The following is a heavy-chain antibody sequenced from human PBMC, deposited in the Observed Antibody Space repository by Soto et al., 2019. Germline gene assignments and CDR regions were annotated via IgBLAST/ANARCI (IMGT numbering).Heavy chain of an antibody. CDR1: GFTFSNAW. CDR3: TTDRWDFWSGPSGMDV. J-gene: IGHJ6*02. D-gene: IGHD3-3*01. V-gene: IGHV3-15*01. CDR2: IKSKTDGGTT. Sequence: PGGSLRLSCAASGFTFSNAWMSWVRQAPGKGLEWVGRIKSKTDGGTTDYAAPVKGRFTISRDDSKNTLYLQMNSLKTEVTAVFYCTTDRWDFWSGPSGMDVWGQGTTVTVSS.